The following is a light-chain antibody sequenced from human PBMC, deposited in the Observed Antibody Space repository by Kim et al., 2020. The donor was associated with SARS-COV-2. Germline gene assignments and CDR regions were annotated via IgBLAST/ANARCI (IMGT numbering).Light chain of an antibody. J-gene: IGLJ2*01. Sequence: QSALTQPPSASGSPGQSVTISCTGTSGDVGGYNYVSWYQQHPGKAPKLMIYEVSERPSGVPDRFSGSKSGNTASLTVSGLQAEDEADYYCSSYAGSNIVLFGGGTQLTVL. CDR3: SSYAGSNIVL. CDR2: EVS. V-gene: IGLV2-8*01. CDR1: SGDVGGYNY.